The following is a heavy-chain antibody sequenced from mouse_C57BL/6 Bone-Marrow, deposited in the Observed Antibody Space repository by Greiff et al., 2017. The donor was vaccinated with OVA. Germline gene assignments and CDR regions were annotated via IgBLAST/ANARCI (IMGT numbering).Heavy chain of an antibody. D-gene: IGHD2-14*01. Sequence: VQLQQPGAELVRPGSSVKLSCKASGYTFTSYWMDWVKQRPGQGLEWIGNIYPSDSETHYNQKFKDKATLTVDKSSSTAYMQLSSLTSEDSAVYYCARRVPYYFDYWGQGTTLTVSS. J-gene: IGHJ2*01. V-gene: IGHV1-61*01. CDR2: IYPSDSET. CDR3: ARRVPYYFDY. CDR1: GYTFTSYW.